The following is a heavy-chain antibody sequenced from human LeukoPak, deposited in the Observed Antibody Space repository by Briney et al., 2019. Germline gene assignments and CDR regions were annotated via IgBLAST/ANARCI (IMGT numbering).Heavy chain of an antibody. CDR1: GGTFSSYT. CDR3: AKDGDYGDYDLSEAFDI. J-gene: IGHJ3*02. Sequence: ASVKVSCKASGGTFSSYTISWVRQAPGQGLEWMGRIIPILGIANYAQKFQGRVTITADKSTSTAYMELSSLRSEDTAVYYCAKDGDYGDYDLSEAFDIWGQGTMVTVSS. CDR2: IIPILGIA. V-gene: IGHV1-69*04. D-gene: IGHD4-17*01.